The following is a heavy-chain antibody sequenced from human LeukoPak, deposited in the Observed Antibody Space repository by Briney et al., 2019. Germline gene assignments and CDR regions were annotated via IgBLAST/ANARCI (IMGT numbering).Heavy chain of an antibody. CDR1: GVIISSYA. D-gene: IGHD2/OR15-2a*01. V-gene: IGHV3-23*01. Sequence: PGGSLRLSCAASGVIISSYAMSWVRQAPGKGLEWVSAINGRGDNTYYADFVKGWFTISRDNSKSTVYLQMNSLRTEDTAVYYCAKDRVSPGFNWFDPWGQGTLVTVSS. CDR3: AKDRVSPGFNWFDP. CDR2: INGRGDNT. J-gene: IGHJ5*02.